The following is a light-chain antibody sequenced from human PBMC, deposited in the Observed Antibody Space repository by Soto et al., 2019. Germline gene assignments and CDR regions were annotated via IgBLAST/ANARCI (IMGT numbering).Light chain of an antibody. CDR2: GAS. CDR3: QQYGSSPFT. V-gene: IGKV3-20*01. J-gene: IGKJ3*01. Sequence: ENVLTQSPGTLSLSPGERATLSCRASQSVSSSYLAWYQQKPGQAPRLLIYGASSRATGIPDRFSGSGSGTDFTLIISRLEPEDFAVYYCQQYGSSPFTFGPGTKVDIK. CDR1: QSVSSSY.